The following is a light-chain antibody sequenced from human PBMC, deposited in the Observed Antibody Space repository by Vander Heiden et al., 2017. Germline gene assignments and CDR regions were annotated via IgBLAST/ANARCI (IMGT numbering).Light chain of an antibody. CDR2: GNS. CDR1: SSNIGAGYD. Sequence: QSVLTPPPSVSGAPGPRVTIPCTGSSSNIGAGYDVHWYQQLPGTAPKLLIYGNSNRPSGVPDRFSGSKSGTSASLAITGLQAEDEADYYCQSSDSSLSGCVFGGGTKLTVL. J-gene: IGLJ3*02. V-gene: IGLV1-40*01. CDR3: QSSDSSLSGCV.